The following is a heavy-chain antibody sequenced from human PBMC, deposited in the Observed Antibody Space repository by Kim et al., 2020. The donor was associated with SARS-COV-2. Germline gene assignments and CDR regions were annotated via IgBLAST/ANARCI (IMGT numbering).Heavy chain of an antibody. CDR2: IYYSGST. CDR3: TRQHSGYARGACDI. J-gene: IGHJ3*02. D-gene: IGHD5-12*01. CDR1: GGSINSGSYY. Sequence: SETLSLTCTVSGGSINSGSYYWGWIRQPQGKGLEWIGRIYYSGSTYYNPSLKKRVSISVDTSKNQFSLNLSSVTAADTAVFYCTRQHSGYARGACDIWG. V-gene: IGHV4-39*01.